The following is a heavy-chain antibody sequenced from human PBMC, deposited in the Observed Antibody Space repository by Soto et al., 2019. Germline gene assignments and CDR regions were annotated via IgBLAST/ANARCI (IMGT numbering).Heavy chain of an antibody. CDR3: ARRSGRWQSWFDP. Sequence: QVQLQESGPGLVKPSQTLSLTCTVSGGSISRDDFYWSWIRQHPGKGLEWIGYIYYSGNTYYNPSLKSRFTILVDQSKNQFSLELSSVTAADTAVYYCARRSGRWQSWFDPWGQGTLVTVSS. D-gene: IGHD6-25*01. V-gene: IGHV4-31*03. J-gene: IGHJ5*02. CDR2: IYYSGNT. CDR1: GGSISRDDFY.